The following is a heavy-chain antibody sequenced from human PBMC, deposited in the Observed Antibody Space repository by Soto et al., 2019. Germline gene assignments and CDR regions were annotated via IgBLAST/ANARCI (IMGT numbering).Heavy chain of an antibody. CDR2: IYHSGST. D-gene: IGHD1-26*01. Sequence: ASETLSLTCAVSGFSLSSGYYWGWIRQPPGKGLECIGTIYHSGSTYYNPSLKSRVTTSVDTSKNQFSLKLDSVTAADTAVYYCARGKWEPYYFDYWGQGTLVTVSS. J-gene: IGHJ4*02. CDR3: ARGKWEPYYFDY. CDR1: GFSLSSGYY. V-gene: IGHV4-38-2*01.